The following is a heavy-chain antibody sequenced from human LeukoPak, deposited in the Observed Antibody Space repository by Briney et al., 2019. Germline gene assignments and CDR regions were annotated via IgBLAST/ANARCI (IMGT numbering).Heavy chain of an antibody. CDR1: GYTFTGYY. CDR3: ARAPMVRGVLDFDY. V-gene: IGHV1-8*03. J-gene: IGHJ4*02. Sequence: ASVKVSCKASGYTFTGYYMHWVRQATGQGLEWMGWMNPNSGNTGYAQKFQGRVTITRNTSISTAYMELSSLRSDDTAVYYCARAPMVRGVLDFDYWGQGTLVTVSS. D-gene: IGHD3-10*01. CDR2: MNPNSGNT.